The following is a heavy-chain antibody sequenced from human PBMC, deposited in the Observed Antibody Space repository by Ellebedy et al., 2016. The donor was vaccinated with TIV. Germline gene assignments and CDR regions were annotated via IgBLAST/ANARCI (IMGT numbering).Heavy chain of an antibody. CDR1: GASISSYY. J-gene: IGHJ4*02. Sequence: MPSETLSLTCSVSGASISSYYWSWIRQPPGKGLEWIGYIYHSGSTRYNYSLESRATISVETSKNQFSLKLNSVTAADAAVYYCASYVRGGIDYWGRGTLVTVSS. CDR3: ASYVRGGIDY. D-gene: IGHD3-10*02. CDR2: IYHSGST. V-gene: IGHV4-59*08.